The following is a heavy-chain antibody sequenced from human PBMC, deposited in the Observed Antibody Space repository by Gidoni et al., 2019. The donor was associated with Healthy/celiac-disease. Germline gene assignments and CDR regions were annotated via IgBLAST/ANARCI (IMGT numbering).Heavy chain of an antibody. Sequence: QVQLVQSGAEVKKPGASVKVSCKASGYTFTSYYMHWVRQAPGQGLEWMGIINPSGGSTSYAQKFQGRVTMTRDTSTSTVYMELSSLRSEDTAVYYCARALIMTVSYYYYMDVWGKGTTVTVSS. CDR2: INPSGGST. CDR3: ARALIMTVSYYYYMDV. V-gene: IGHV1-46*01. D-gene: IGHD2-8*01. J-gene: IGHJ6*03. CDR1: GYTFTSYY.